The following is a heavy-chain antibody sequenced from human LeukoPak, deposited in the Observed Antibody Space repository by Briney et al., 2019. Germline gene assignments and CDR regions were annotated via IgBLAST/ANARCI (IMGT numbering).Heavy chain of an antibody. V-gene: IGHV1-8*01. CDR1: GYTFSSYD. J-gene: IGHJ5*02. D-gene: IGHD3-16*01. CDR2: MNPKSCHT. Sequence: ASVKVSCKASGYTFSSYDINWVRQPTRQGLEWMGWMNPKSCHTGYAQNFQGRLTMTRNTSINTAYMELTSLRSEDTAVYYCMRGSGGNLFDPWGQGTLVTVPS. CDR3: MRGSGGNLFDP.